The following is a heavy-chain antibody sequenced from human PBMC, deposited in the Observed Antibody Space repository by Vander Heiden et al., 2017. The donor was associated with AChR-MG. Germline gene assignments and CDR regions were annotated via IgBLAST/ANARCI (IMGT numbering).Heavy chain of an antibody. V-gene: IGHV4-59*01. CDR3: ARDRADIDYYYGMDV. D-gene: IGHD2-15*01. J-gene: IGHJ6*02. CDR1: GGSIRRYY. CDR2: IYYSGST. Sequence: QVQLQESAPGLVKPSETLSLTCTVSGGSIRRYYWSWIRQPPGKGLEWIGYIYYSGSTNYNPSLKSRVTISVDTSKNQFSLKLSSVTAADTAVYYCARDRADIDYYYGMDVWGQGTTVTVSS.